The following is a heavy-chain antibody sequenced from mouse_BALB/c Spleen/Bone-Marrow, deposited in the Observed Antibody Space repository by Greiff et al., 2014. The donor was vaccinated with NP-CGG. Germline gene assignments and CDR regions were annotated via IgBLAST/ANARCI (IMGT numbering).Heavy chain of an antibody. CDR2: IRNKANGYTT. Sequence: EVQGVESGGGLVQPGGSPRLSCATSGFTFTDYYMSWVRQPPGKALEWLGFIRNKANGYTTEYSASVKGRFTISRDNSQSILYLQMNTLRAEDSATYYCAREGVYYGNPYWYFDVWGAGTTVTVSS. D-gene: IGHD2-1*01. V-gene: IGHV7-3*02. CDR1: GFTFTDYY. J-gene: IGHJ1*01. CDR3: AREGVYYGNPYWYFDV.